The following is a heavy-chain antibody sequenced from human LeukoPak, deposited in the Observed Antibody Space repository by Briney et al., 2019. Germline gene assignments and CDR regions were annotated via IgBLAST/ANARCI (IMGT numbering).Heavy chain of an antibody. J-gene: IGHJ5*02. V-gene: IGHV1-8*01. Sequence: ASVKVSCKASGYTFTSYDINWVRQATGQGLEWMGWMNPNSGNTGYAQKFQGRVTMTRNTSISTAYMELSSLRSEDTAVYYCARDVRCSGGSCANWFDPWGQGTLVTVSS. CDR3: ARDVRCSGGSCANWFDP. D-gene: IGHD2-15*01. CDR1: GYTFTSYD. CDR2: MNPNSGNT.